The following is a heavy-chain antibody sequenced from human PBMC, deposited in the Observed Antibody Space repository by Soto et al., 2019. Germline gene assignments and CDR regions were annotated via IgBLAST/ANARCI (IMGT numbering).Heavy chain of an antibody. V-gene: IGHV3-21*01. J-gene: IGHJ6*02. CDR3: AASLELPWYLYGLDV. D-gene: IGHD2-15*01. CDR2: ISSGSSYI. Sequence: EVQVVESGGGLVKPGGSLRLSCEGSGFSLSSYSVNWVRQAPGKGLEWVSAISSGSSYIDYADSVTGRFTVSRDDARNSLYLQMNDLRAEDTAVYYCAASLELPWYLYGLDVWGQGTTVTVSS. CDR1: GFSLSSYS.